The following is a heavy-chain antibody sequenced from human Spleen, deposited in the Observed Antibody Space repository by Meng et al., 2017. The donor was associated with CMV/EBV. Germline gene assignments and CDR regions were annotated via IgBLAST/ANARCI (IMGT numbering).Heavy chain of an antibody. V-gene: IGHV4-30-4*08. CDR3: ARQDIVVVPAFNGVDGGRFDP. D-gene: IGHD2-2*01. CDR1: GAYY. CDR2: IYYSGST. J-gene: IGHJ5*02. Sequence: GAYYWSWIRQPPGKGLEWIGYIYYSGSTYYNPSLKSRVTISVDTSKNQFSLKLSSVTAADTAVYYCARQDIVVVPAFNGVDGGRFDPWGQGTLVTVSS.